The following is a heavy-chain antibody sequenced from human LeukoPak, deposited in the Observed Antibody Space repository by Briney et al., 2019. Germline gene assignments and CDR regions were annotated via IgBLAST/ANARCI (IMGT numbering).Heavy chain of an antibody. CDR3: ARDHRSPYYYDSSGYYYDY. J-gene: IGHJ4*02. D-gene: IGHD3-22*01. V-gene: IGHV3-7*01. Sequence: PGGSLRLSCAASGFTFSSYWMSWVRQAPGKGLEWVANIKQDGSEKYYVDSVKGRFTISRDNAKNSLYLQMNSLRAEDTAVYYCARDHRSPYYYDSSGYYYDYWGQGTLVTVSS. CDR2: IKQDGSEK. CDR1: GFTFSSYW.